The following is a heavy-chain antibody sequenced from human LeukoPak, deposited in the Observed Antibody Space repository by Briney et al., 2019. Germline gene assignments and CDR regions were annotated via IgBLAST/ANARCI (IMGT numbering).Heavy chain of an antibody. CDR2: IYYSGST. D-gene: IGHD5-24*01. CDR1: GGSISSYY. J-gene: IGHJ4*02. CDR3: ARVGDGYNVDY. V-gene: IGHV4-59*12. Sequence: PSETLSLTCTVSGGSISSYYWSWIWQPPGKGLEWIGYIYYSGSTNYNPSLKSRVTISVDTSKNQFSLKLSSVTAADTAVYYCARVGDGYNVDYWGQGTLVTVSS.